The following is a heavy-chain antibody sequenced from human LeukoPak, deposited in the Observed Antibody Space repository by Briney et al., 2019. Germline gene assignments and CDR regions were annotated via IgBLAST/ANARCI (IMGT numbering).Heavy chain of an antibody. Sequence: GGSLRLSCAASGFTVSSNYMSWVRQAPGKGLEGVSVIYSGGSTYYADSVKGRFTISRDNSKNTLYLQMNSLRAEDTAVYYCARSYSSGCFDYWGQGTLVTVSS. D-gene: IGHD6-19*01. CDR1: GFTVSSNY. CDR2: IYSGGST. J-gene: IGHJ4*02. V-gene: IGHV3-66*02. CDR3: ARSYSSGCFDY.